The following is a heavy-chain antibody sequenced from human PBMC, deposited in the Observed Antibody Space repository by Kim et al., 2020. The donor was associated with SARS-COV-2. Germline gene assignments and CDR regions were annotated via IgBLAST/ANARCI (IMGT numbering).Heavy chain of an antibody. V-gene: IGHV2-5*02. CDR1: GLSLTTGGVS. CDR2: IYWDDDK. Sequence: SGPTLVNPTQTLTLTCSISGLSLTTGGVSVGWIRQPPGKALEWLALIYWDDDKRYTPSLESRVTITKDTSKNQVVLTLTTVDPMDTATYYCAHRQENLRRGSDIVEYWGQGTLVTVSS. D-gene: IGHD1-26*01. CDR3: AHRQENLRRGSDIVEY. J-gene: IGHJ4*02.